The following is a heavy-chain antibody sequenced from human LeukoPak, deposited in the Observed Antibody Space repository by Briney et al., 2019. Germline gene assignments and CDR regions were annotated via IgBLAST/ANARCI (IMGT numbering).Heavy chain of an antibody. D-gene: IGHD6-13*01. CDR1: GGSISSGGYY. Sequence: SETLSLTCTVSGGSISSGGYYWSWIRQPAGKGLEWIGRIYTSGSTNYNPSLKSRVTMSVDTSKNQFSLKLSSVTAADTAVYYCARSIAAAGPSFDPWGQGTLVTVSS. V-gene: IGHV4-61*02. CDR3: ARSIAAAGPSFDP. CDR2: IYTSGST. J-gene: IGHJ5*02.